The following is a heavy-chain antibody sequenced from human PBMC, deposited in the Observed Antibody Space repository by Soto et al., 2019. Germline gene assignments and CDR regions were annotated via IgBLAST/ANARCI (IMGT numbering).Heavy chain of an antibody. V-gene: IGHV4-34*01. J-gene: IGHJ4*02. CDR1: GGSFSGYY. D-gene: IGHD2-15*01. CDR2: INHSGST. Sequence: SETLSLTCAVYGGSFSGYYWSWIRQPPGKGLEWIGEINHSGSTNYNPSLKSRVTISVGTSKNQFSLKLSSVTAADTAVYYCARGSWYSGYWGQGTLVTVSS. CDR3: ARGSWYSGY.